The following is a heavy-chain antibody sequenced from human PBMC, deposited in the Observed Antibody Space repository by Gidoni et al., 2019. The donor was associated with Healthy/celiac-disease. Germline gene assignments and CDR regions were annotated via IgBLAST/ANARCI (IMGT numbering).Heavy chain of an antibody. CDR3: AKDMAGQWLGTNAFDI. D-gene: IGHD6-19*01. Sequence: EVQLVESGGGLVQPGRSLRFSCAASGFTFDDYAMHWVRQAQGKGLEWVSGVSWNSGSVGYADYVKGRFTISRDNAKNSLYLQMNSLRAEDTALYYCAKDMAGQWLGTNAFDIWGQGTMVTVSS. J-gene: IGHJ3*02. V-gene: IGHV3-9*01. CDR1: GFTFDDYA. CDR2: VSWNSGSV.